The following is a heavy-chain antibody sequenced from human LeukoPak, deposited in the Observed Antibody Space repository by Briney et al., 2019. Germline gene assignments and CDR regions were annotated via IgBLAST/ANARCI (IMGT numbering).Heavy chain of an antibody. V-gene: IGHV3-30-3*01. CDR2: ISYDGSNK. J-gene: IGHJ4*02. CDR1: GFTFSSYA. D-gene: IGHD2-8*02. Sequence: GGSLRLSCAASGFTFSSYAMHWVRQAPGKGLEWVAVISYDGSNKYYADSVEGRFTISRDNSKNTLYLQMNTLRAEDTAVYYRAREKYCTATDCLHGRFYFDYWGQGTLVTVPS. CDR3: AREKYCTATDCLHGRFYFDY.